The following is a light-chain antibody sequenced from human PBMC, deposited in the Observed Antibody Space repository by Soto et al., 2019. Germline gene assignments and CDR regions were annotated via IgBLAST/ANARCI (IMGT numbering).Light chain of an antibody. CDR2: GAS. Sequence: EIVMTQSPATLSVSPGERATLSCRASRSVSSNLAWYQQKPGQAPRLLMYGASTRATGIPARFSGSGSGTEFTLTISSLQSEDFATYYCQQTYSTLMYTFGQGTKLEIK. V-gene: IGKV3-15*01. CDR3: QQTYSTLMYT. J-gene: IGKJ2*01. CDR1: RSVSSN.